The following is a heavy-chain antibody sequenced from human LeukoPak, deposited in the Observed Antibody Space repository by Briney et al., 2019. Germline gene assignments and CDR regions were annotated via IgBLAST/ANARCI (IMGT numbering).Heavy chain of an antibody. D-gene: IGHD6-13*01. CDR1: GFTFSSYS. CDR2: ISSSSSYI. V-gene: IGHV3-21*01. J-gene: IGHJ4*02. Sequence: GGSLRLSCAASGFTFSSYSMNWVRQAPGKGLEWVSSISSSSSYIYYADSVEGRFTISRDNAKNSLYLQMNSLRAEDTAVYYCARDRTHSSSWYEVVDYFDYWGQGTLVTVSS. CDR3: ARDRTHSSSWYEVVDYFDY.